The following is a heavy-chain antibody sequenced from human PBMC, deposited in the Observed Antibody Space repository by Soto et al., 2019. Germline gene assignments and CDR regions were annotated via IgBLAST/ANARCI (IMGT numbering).Heavy chain of an antibody. CDR1: GGSISSGDYY. CDR2: IYYSGST. D-gene: IGHD5-12*01. J-gene: IGHJ4*02. Sequence: SETLSLTCTVSGGSISSGDYYWSWIRQPPGKGLEWIGYIYYSGSTYYNPSLKSRVTISVDTSKNQFSLKLSSVTAADTAVYYCARDRGMATISGLDYWGQGTLATVSS. V-gene: IGHV4-30-4*01. CDR3: ARDRGMATISGLDY.